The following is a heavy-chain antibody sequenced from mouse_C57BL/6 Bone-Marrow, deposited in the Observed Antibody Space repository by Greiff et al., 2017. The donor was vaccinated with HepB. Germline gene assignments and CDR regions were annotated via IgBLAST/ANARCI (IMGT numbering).Heavy chain of an antibody. V-gene: IGHV1-80*01. Sequence: VKLMESGAELVKPGASVKISCKASGYAFSSYWMNWVKQRPGKGLEWIGQIYPGDGDTNYNGKFKGKATLTADKSSSTAYMQLSSLTSEDSAVYFCARSYYGSGGYWGQGTTLTVSS. D-gene: IGHD1-1*01. CDR2: IYPGDGDT. CDR1: GYAFSSYW. J-gene: IGHJ2*01. CDR3: ARSYYGSGGY.